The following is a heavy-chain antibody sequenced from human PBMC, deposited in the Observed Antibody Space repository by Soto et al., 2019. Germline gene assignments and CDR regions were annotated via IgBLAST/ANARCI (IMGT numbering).Heavy chain of an antibody. CDR3: STNFLLGTTNDAFDI. V-gene: IGHV3-23*01. CDR2: ISGSGYDI. Sequence: GGSLRLSCAASGFTFNDCAMSWVRQAPGKGLEWVSSISGSGYDIYYAAPVKGRFTISRDDSENIVYLQMNSLKTEDTGIYYCSTNFLLGTTNDAFDIWGQGTVVTVSS. D-gene: IGHD1-26*01. J-gene: IGHJ3*02. CDR1: GFTFNDCA.